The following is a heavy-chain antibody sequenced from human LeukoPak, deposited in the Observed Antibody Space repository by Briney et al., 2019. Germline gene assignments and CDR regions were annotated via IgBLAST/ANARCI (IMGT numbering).Heavy chain of an antibody. Sequence: TGGSLRLSCAASGFSFSNYWMYWVRQAPGKGLVWISYISSDGSSTNYADSVKGRFTISRDNAKNTLYVQMNSLRADDTAVYYCARGRPGNYFDYWGQGTLVTVSS. J-gene: IGHJ4*02. CDR3: ARGRPGNYFDY. CDR1: GFSFSNYW. V-gene: IGHV3-74*01. D-gene: IGHD1-26*01. CDR2: ISSDGSST.